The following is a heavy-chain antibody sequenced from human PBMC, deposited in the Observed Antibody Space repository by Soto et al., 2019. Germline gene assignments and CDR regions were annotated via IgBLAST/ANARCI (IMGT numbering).Heavy chain of an antibody. CDR3: ATSYDSGFDP. Sequence: QIPLVQSGAGGKKPGASVEVSCKASGYSFTSYGISWLRQAPGQGLEWIGWISVNNGNTNYAQKFQGRVTMTTDTSTSTAYMELRSLRSDDTAVYYCATSYDSGFDPWGQGTLVTVSS. CDR2: ISVNNGNT. CDR1: GYSFTSYG. V-gene: IGHV1-18*04. J-gene: IGHJ5*02. D-gene: IGHD5-12*01.